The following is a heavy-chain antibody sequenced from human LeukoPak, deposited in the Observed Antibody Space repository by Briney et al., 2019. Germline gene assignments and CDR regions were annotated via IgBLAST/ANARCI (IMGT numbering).Heavy chain of an antibody. D-gene: IGHD1-26*01. J-gene: IGHJ4*02. Sequence: GESLKISCKCSGYSFTSYWIGWVRQMPGKGLEWMGIIYSGDSDTRYSPSFQGQVTLSADKSISTAYLPWGSLKASDTAIYYCARRFRSGSYCDYWGQGTLVSVSS. V-gene: IGHV5-51*01. CDR3: ARRFRSGSYCDY. CDR1: GYSFTSYW. CDR2: IYSGDSDT.